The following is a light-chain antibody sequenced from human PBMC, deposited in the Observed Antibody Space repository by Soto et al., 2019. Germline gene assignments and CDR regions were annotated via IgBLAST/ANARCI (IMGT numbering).Light chain of an antibody. J-gene: IGLJ2*01. CDR1: SSDVGSYNL. Sequence: QSALTQPASVSGSPGQSITISCTGTSSDVGSYNLVSWYQQHPGKAPKLMIYEGSKRPSGVSNRFSGSKSGNTASLTISWLQAEDEADYYCCSFAGLNTLLFGGGTKLTVL. CDR2: EGS. CDR3: CSFAGLNTLL. V-gene: IGLV2-23*01.